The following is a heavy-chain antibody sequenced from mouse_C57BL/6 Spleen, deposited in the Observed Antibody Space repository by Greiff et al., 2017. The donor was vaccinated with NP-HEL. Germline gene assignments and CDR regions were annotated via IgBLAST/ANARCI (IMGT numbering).Heavy chain of an antibody. Sequence: QVQLKQSGAELVKPGASVKISCKASGYAFSSYWMNWVKQRPGKGLEWIGQIYPGDGDTNYNGKFKGKATLTADKSSSTAYMQLSSLTSEDSAVYFCYYGSSYFDAMDYWGQGTSVTVSS. J-gene: IGHJ4*01. CDR3: YYGSSYFDAMDY. V-gene: IGHV1-80*01. CDR1: GYAFSSYW. CDR2: IYPGDGDT. D-gene: IGHD1-1*01.